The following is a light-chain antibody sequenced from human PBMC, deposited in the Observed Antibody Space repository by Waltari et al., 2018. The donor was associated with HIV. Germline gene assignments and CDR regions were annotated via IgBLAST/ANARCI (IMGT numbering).Light chain of an antibody. J-gene: IGLJ2*01. CDR1: SSTIGARYD. Sequence: QSMLTQPPSVSGAPGQRVTISCSGSSSTIGARYDLHWYQHIPGTAPKLLIYESTNRPSGVPDRFSASTSVTSASLAITGLQAEDEADYYCQSFDSVVTSSVFGGGTKLTVL. V-gene: IGLV1-40*01. CDR3: QSFDSVVTSSV. CDR2: EST.